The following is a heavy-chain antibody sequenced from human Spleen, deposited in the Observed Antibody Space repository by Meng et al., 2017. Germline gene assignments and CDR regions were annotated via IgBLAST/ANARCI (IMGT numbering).Heavy chain of an antibody. CDR3: AKNRDFFVVGPTILDH. CDR1: GFTFSGFW. D-gene: IGHD1-26*01. CDR2: MSGSGDKT. J-gene: IGHJ4*02. Sequence: GESLKISCAASGFTFSGFWMTWVRQAPGKGLEWVSGMSGSGDKTYYADSVKGRFTISRDNSWNTMYLQMNSLRVEDTALYYCAKNRDFFVVGPTILDHWGLGTLVTVSS. V-gene: IGHV3-23*01.